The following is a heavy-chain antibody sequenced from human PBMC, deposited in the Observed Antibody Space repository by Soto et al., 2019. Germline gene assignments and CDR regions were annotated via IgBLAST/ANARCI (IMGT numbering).Heavy chain of an antibody. Sequence: SETLSLTCTVSGGSISNYYWSWIRQPAGKGLEWIGRIYTSGNTNYNPSLKGRVTMSVDMSKNQFSLKLSSVAAADTAVYYGARDENGDNGRAFDPWGQGTLVTVYS. J-gene: IGHJ5*02. V-gene: IGHV4-4*07. CDR3: ARDENGDNGRAFDP. CDR2: IYTSGNT. D-gene: IGHD4-17*01. CDR1: GGSISNYY.